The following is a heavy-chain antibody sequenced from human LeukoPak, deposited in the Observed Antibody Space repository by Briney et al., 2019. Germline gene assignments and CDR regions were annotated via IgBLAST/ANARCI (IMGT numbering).Heavy chain of an antibody. CDR2: ISGSGGST. J-gene: IGHJ4*02. D-gene: IGHD1-26*01. CDR1: GFTFSSYS. CDR3: AKEPIVGSTTGDF. V-gene: IGHV3-23*01. Sequence: TGGSLRLSCAASGFTFSSYSMSWVRQAPGKGLEWVSAISGSGGSTYYTDSVKGRFTISRDNSKNTLDLQMNSLRVEDTAIYYCAKEPIVGSTTGDFWGQGTLVTVSS.